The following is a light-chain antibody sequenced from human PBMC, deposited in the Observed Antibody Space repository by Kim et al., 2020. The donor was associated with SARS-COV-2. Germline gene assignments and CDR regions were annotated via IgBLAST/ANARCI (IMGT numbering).Light chain of an antibody. CDR1: SSDVAGYKY. CDR2: DVS. V-gene: IGLV2-14*04. Sequence: GQSITISCSGTSSDVAGYKYVSWYRQHPGKAPKLMIYDVSKRPSGVSNRFSGSKSGNTASLTISGLQAEDEADYYCSSYTSSSTYVFGTGTKVTVL. J-gene: IGLJ1*01. CDR3: SSYTSSSTYV.